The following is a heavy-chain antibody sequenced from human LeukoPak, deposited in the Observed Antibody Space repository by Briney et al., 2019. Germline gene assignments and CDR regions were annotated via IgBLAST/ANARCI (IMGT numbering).Heavy chain of an antibody. CDR1: GFTFDDYA. CDR2: ISWNSGSM. J-gene: IGHJ6*02. Sequence: PGGSLRLSCAASGFTFDDYAMHWVRQAPGKGLEWVSGISWNSGSMDYVDSVKGRFTISRDNAKNSLYLQMNSLRAEDTAVYYCARLDMNETRLRKRENLVGYYYYGMDVWGQGTTVTVSS. D-gene: IGHD2-2*03. V-gene: IGHV3-9*01. CDR3: ARLDMNETRLRKRENLVGYYYYGMDV.